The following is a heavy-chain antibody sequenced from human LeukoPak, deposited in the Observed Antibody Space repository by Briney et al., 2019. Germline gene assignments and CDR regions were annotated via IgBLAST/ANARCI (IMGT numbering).Heavy chain of an antibody. D-gene: IGHD4-17*01. Sequence: SETLSLTCAVSGGSISSGGYSWSWIRQPPGKGLEWIGYIYHSGSTYYNPSLKSRVTISVDRSKNQFSLKLSSVTAAGTAVYYCARGDYVNYFDYWGQGTLVTVSS. CDR1: GGSISSGGYS. V-gene: IGHV4-30-2*01. CDR3: ARGDYVNYFDY. J-gene: IGHJ4*02. CDR2: IYHSGST.